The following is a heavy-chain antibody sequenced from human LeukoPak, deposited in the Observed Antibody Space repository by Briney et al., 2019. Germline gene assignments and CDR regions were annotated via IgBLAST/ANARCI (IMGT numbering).Heavy chain of an antibody. Sequence: SQTLSLTCAVSGGSISSGGYSWSWIRQPPGKGLEWIGYIYHSGSTYYNPSLKSRVTISVDRSKNQFSLKLSSVTAADMAVYYCAREAIAAAGGFDYWGQGTLVTVSS. J-gene: IGHJ4*02. CDR3: AREAIAAAGGFDY. CDR1: GGSISSGGYS. D-gene: IGHD6-13*01. V-gene: IGHV4-30-2*01. CDR2: IYHSGST.